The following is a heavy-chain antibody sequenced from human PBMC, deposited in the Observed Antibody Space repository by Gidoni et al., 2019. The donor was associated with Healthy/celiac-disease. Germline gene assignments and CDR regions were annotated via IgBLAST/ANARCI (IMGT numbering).Heavy chain of an antibody. Sequence: QLQLQESGPGLVKPSETLSLTCTVSGGSSSSSSYYWGWIRQPPGKGLEWIGSIYYSGSTYYNPSLKSRVTISVDTSKNQFSLKLSSVTAADTAVYYCARNIIAAGTNWFDPWGQGTLVTVSS. J-gene: IGHJ5*02. CDR3: ARNIIAAGTNWFDP. CDR2: IYYSGST. V-gene: IGHV4-39*01. CDR1: GGSSSSSSYY. D-gene: IGHD6-13*01.